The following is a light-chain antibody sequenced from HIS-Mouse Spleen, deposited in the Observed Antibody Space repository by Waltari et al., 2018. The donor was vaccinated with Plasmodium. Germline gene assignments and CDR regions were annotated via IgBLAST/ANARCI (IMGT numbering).Light chain of an antibody. CDR3: QQYNNWSFT. CDR1: QSVRSN. J-gene: IGKJ3*01. Sequence: EIVMTQSPATLSVSPGERATLSCRASQSVRSNLAWYQQKPGQAPRLLIYGASTSATGIPARFSGSGSGTEFTLTISSLQSEDFAVYYCQQYNNWSFTFGPGTKVDIK. V-gene: IGKV3-15*01. CDR2: GAS.